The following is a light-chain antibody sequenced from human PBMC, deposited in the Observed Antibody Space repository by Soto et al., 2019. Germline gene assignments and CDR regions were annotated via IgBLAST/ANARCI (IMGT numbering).Light chain of an antibody. CDR1: QSVSSSY. CDR3: QLYGSSPPWT. J-gene: IGKJ1*01. CDR2: GAS. Sequence: EIVLTQSPGTLSLSPGERATLSCRASQSVSSSYLGWYQQKPGQAPRLLIYGASSRATGIPDRFSGSGSGTHLTLTISRLEPEDFAVYYCQLYGSSPPWTFGQGTKVEIK. V-gene: IGKV3-20*01.